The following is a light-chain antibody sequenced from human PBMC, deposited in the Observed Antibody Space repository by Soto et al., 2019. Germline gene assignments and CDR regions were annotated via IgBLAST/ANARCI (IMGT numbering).Light chain of an antibody. V-gene: IGKV1-39*01. CDR2: SAS. CDR1: RGINTY. CDR3: QQTYTTPRT. J-gene: IGKJ1*01. Sequence: DIQITQSPSSLSGSRGDRLTISCRASRGINTYVNWYQQKPGKAPKLLIFSASNLQGGVPSRFSGTGSGADFTFTISSLLPEDFATYYCQQTYTTPRTFGQGTKVDIK.